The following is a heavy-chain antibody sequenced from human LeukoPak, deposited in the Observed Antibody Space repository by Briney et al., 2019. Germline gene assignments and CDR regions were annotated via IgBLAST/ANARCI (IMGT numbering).Heavy chain of an antibody. CDR1: GFTFSSYS. Sequence: GGSLRLSCAASGFTFSSYSMNWVRQAPGKGLEWVSSISSSSSYIYYADSVKGRFTISRDNAKNSLYLQMNSLRAEDTAVYYCASDYYGSGSYLWSGLFDWGQGTLVTVSS. V-gene: IGHV3-21*01. J-gene: IGHJ4*02. CDR3: ASDYYGSGSYLWSGLFD. CDR2: ISSSSSYI. D-gene: IGHD3-10*01.